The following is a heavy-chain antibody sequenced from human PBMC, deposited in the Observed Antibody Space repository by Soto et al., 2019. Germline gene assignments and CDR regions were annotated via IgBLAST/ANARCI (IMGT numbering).Heavy chain of an antibody. Sequence: PGGSLRLSCAASGFTFSSYAMSWVRQAPGKGLEWVSAISGSGGSTYYADSVKGRFTISRDNSKNTLYLQMNSLRAEDTAVYYCAKNSHLRGDPYIFDYWGQGTLVTVSS. J-gene: IGHJ4*02. V-gene: IGHV3-23*01. CDR2: ISGSGGST. CDR3: AKNSHLRGDPYIFDY. D-gene: IGHD4-17*01. CDR1: GFTFSSYA.